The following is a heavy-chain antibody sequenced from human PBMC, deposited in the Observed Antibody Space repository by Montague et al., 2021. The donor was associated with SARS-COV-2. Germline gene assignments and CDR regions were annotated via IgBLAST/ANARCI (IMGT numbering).Heavy chain of an antibody. CDR2: ISSGSAI. CDR1: GFTFSDYY. CDR3: ARAEAAGDYFYYYGMDV. Sequence: SLRLACAASGFTFSDYYMNWIRQAPGKGLEWVSYISSGSAIYYADSVKGRFTISRDNAKNSLYLQMNSLRVEDTAVYYCARAEAAGDYFYYYGMDVWGQGTTVTVSS. J-gene: IGHJ6*02. V-gene: IGHV3-11*01. D-gene: IGHD6-13*01.